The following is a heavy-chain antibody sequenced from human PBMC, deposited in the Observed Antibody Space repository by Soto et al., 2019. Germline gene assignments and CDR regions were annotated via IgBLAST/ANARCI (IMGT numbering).Heavy chain of an antibody. CDR2: IYYSGST. Sequence: SETLSLTCTVSGGSISSGGYYWSWIRQHPGKGLEWIGYIYYSGSTYHNPSLKSRVTISVDTSKNQFSLKLSSVTAADTAVYYCARDGNDFWSGYYSPNNWFDPWGQGTLVTVSS. J-gene: IGHJ5*02. CDR1: GGSISSGGYY. V-gene: IGHV4-31*03. CDR3: ARDGNDFWSGYYSPNNWFDP. D-gene: IGHD3-3*01.